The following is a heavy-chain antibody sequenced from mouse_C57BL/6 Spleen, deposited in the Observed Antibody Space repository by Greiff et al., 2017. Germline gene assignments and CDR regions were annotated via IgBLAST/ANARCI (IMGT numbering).Heavy chain of an antibody. Sequence: QVQLKESGPELVKPGASVKISCKASGYAFSSSWMNWVKQRPGKGLEWIGRIYPGDGDTNYNGKFKGKATLTADKSSSTAYMQLSSLTSEDSAVYFCARSRAYYSNYAAMDYWGQGTSVTVSS. V-gene: IGHV1-82*01. J-gene: IGHJ4*01. D-gene: IGHD2-5*01. CDR3: ARSRAYYSNYAAMDY. CDR2: IYPGDGDT. CDR1: GYAFSSSW.